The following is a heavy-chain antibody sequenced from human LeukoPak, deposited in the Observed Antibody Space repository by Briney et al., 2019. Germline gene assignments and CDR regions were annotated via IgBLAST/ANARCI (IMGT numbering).Heavy chain of an antibody. CDR2: TYYRSKWYN. CDR1: GDSFSSNSAA. J-gene: IGHJ4*02. D-gene: IGHD6-19*01. V-gene: IGHV6-1*01. Sequence: SQTLSLTCAISGDSFSSNSAAWNWTRQSPSRGLEWLGRTYYRSKWYNDYAVSVKGRITVNPDTSKNQFSLQLNSVTPEDTAVYYCARSDSGWIDFWGQGTLVTVSS. CDR3: ARSDSGWIDF.